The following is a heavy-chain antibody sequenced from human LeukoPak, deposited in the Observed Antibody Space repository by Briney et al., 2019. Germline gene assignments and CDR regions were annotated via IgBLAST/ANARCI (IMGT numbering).Heavy chain of an antibody. CDR2: IYYSGST. CDR1: GGSISSSSYY. Sequence: SETLSLTCTVSGGSISSSSYYWGWIRQPPGKGLEWIGSIYYSGSTYYNPSLKSRVTISVDTSKNQFSLKLSSVTAADTAVYYCARAIGGYQADAFDIWGQGTMVTVSS. D-gene: IGHD3-22*01. CDR3: ARAIGGYQADAFDI. V-gene: IGHV4-39*07. J-gene: IGHJ3*02.